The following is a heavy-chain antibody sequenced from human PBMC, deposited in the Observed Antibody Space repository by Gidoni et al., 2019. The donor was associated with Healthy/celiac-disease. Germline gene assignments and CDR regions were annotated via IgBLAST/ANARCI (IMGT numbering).Heavy chain of an antibody. D-gene: IGHD6-13*01. J-gene: IGHJ4*02. CDR1: GAPISSYY. CDR2: ICFSGST. CDR3: ARQGSSSWYYFDY. V-gene: IGHV4-59*08. Sequence: VQLQESGPGLVKPSGTLSLTCTVSGAPISSYYWSWIRLAPGKGLEWNRYICFSGSTNYNPSLKSRVTISVDTSKNQFSLKLSSVTAADTAVYYCARQGSSSWYYFDYWGQGTLVTVSS.